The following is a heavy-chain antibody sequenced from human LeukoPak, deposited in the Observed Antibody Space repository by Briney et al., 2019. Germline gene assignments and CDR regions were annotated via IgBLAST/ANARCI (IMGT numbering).Heavy chain of an antibody. D-gene: IGHD2-21*02. J-gene: IGHJ4*02. CDR1: GFSLSTGGVG. V-gene: IGHV2-5*05. CDR2: TDWDDDK. CDR3: AHRDVAYCGGDCYYPISFDY. Sequence: ESGPTLLKPTQPLTLTSTFSGFSLSTGGVGVGWISQPPVKALEWLALTDWDDDKRYGPSLKSRLTITKDTSQNQVVLTLTNMDPVDTATYSCAHRDVAYCGGDCYYPISFDYWGQGTLVTVSS.